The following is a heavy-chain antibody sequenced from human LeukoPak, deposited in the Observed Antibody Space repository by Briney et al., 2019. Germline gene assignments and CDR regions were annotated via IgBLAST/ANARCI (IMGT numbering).Heavy chain of an antibody. CDR2: IHYDGSNK. D-gene: IGHD6-19*01. V-gene: IGHV3-30*02. Sequence: GGSLRLSCAASGFTFSSYGMHWVRQAPGKGLEWVAFIHYDGSNKHYVDSVKGRFTISRDNSKSTLFLQVNSLRTDDTGLYYCAKDTGYTSGRIDYWGQGTLVTVSS. CDR1: GFTFSSYG. CDR3: AKDTGYTSGRIDY. J-gene: IGHJ4*02.